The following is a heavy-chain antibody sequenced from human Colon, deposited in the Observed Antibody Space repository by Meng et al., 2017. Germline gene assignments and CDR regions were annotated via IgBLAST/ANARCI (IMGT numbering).Heavy chain of an antibody. D-gene: IGHD5-12*01. CDR2: ITPVFRTP. CDR3: AREESPTAGYGLYYYGLGV. Sequence: SVKVSCKVSGGIFSSYALSWVRQAPGQGLEWIGRITPVFRTPTYAPKFQGRVTITTDDSSTTAYMELSSLRFDDTAVYYCAREESPTAGYGLYYYGLGVWGQGTTVTVSS. CDR1: GGIFSSYA. J-gene: IGHJ6*02. V-gene: IGHV1-69*05.